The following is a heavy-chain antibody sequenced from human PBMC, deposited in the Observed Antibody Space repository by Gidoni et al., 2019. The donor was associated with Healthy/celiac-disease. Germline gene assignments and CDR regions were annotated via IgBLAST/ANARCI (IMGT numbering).Heavy chain of an antibody. V-gene: IGHV4-59*01. J-gene: IGHJ4*02. CDR2: IYYSGST. CDR3: ASNNLEYSSSSLEY. Sequence: PGKGLEWIGYIYYSGSTNYNPSLKSRVTISVDTSKNQFSLKLSSVTAADTSVYYCASNNLEYSSSSLEYWGQGTLVTVSS. D-gene: IGHD6-6*01.